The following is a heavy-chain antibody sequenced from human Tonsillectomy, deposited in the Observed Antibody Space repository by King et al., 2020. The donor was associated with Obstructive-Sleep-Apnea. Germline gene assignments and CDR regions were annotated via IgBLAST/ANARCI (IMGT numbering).Heavy chain of an antibody. J-gene: IGHJ5*02. CDR2: ISAYNGNT. CDR3: AREVDDTAMVTGYWFDP. D-gene: IGHD5-18*01. Sequence: VQLVESGAEVKKPGASVKVSCKASGYTFTSYGISWVRQAPGQGLEWMGWISAYNGNTNYAQKLQGRVTMTTDTSTSTAYMELRSLRSYDTAVYYCAREVDDTAMVTGYWFDPWGQGTLVTVSS. CDR1: GYTFTSYG. V-gene: IGHV1-18*04.